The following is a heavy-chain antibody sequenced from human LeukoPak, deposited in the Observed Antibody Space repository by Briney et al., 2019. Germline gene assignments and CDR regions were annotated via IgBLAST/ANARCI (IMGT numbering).Heavy chain of an antibody. V-gene: IGHV3-33*01. D-gene: IGHD6-19*01. CDR2: IWYDGSNK. CDR3: ARVSGTVAAFDY. Sequence: GGSLRLSCAASGFTFSSYGMHWVRQAPGKGLEWVAVIWYDGSNKYYADSVKGRFTISRDNAKNSLYLQMNSLRAEDTAVYYCARVSGTVAAFDYWGQGTLVTVSS. J-gene: IGHJ4*02. CDR1: GFTFSSYG.